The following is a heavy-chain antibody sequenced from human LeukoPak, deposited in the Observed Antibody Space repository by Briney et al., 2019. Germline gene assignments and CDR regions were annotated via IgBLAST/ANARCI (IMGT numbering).Heavy chain of an antibody. V-gene: IGHV4-4*07. Sequence: PSETLSLTCTVSGGSISSYYWSWIRQPAGKGLEWIGRIYTSGSTNYNPSLKSRVTMSVDTSKNQFSLKLSSVTAADTAVYYCARGQYYDSSGYSPYYYYYMDVWGKGTTVTVSS. J-gene: IGHJ6*03. CDR2: IYTSGST. D-gene: IGHD3-22*01. CDR3: ARGQYYDSSGYSPYYYYYMDV. CDR1: GGSISSYY.